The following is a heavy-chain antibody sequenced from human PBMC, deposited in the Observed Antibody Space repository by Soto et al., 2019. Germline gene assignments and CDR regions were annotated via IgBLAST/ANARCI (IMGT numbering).Heavy chain of an antibody. V-gene: IGHV4-59*08. CDR1: GGSISSYY. D-gene: IGHD6-19*01. Sequence: QVQLQESGPGLVKPSETLSLTCTVSGGSISSYYWSWIRQPPGKGLEWIVYIYYSGSTNYNPSLKSRVTISVDTSKNQFSLKLSSVTAADTAVYYCARQGIAVAGTRWFDPWGQGTLVTVSS. CDR2: IYYSGST. J-gene: IGHJ5*02. CDR3: ARQGIAVAGTRWFDP.